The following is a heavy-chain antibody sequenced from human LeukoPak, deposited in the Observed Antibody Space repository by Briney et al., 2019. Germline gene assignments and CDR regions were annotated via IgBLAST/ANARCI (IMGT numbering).Heavy chain of an antibody. CDR1: GGSISSGDYY. CDR2: IYYSGST. Sequence: PSQTLSLTCTVPGGSISSGDYYWRWIRQPPGKGLEWIGYIYYSGSTYYNPSLKSRVTISVDTSKNQFSLKLSSVTAADTAVYYCARAYYCSSTSCYDSRWFDPWGRGTLVTVSS. CDR3: ARAYYCSSTSCYDSRWFDP. D-gene: IGHD2-2*01. J-gene: IGHJ5*02. V-gene: IGHV4-30-4*01.